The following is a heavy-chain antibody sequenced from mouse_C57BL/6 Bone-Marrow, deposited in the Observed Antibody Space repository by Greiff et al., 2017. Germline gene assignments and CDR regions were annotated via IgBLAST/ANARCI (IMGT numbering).Heavy chain of an antibody. Sequence: VQLQQPGTELVKPGASVKLSCKASGYTFTSYWMHWVKQRPGQGLEWIGNINPSNGGTKYNEKFKSKATLPVDKSSSTAYMQLSSLTSEDSAVYYCQYGNYVHWYFDVWGTGTTVTVSS. D-gene: IGHD2-1*01. CDR2: INPSNGGT. CDR3: QYGNYVHWYFDV. J-gene: IGHJ1*03. CDR1: GYTFTSYW. V-gene: IGHV1-53*01.